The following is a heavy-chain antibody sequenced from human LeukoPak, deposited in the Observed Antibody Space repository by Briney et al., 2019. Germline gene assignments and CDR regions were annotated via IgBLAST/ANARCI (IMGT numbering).Heavy chain of an antibody. V-gene: IGHV4-34*01. CDR2: INHSGST. J-gene: IGHJ4*02. D-gene: IGHD2-2*01. CDR1: GGSFIGFH. CDR3: ARSYCSSTSCYGFDY. Sequence: KPSETLSLTCAVYGGSFIGFHWNWIRQPPGKGLEWIGEINHSGSTNYNPSLKSRVTISVDTSKNQFSLKLSSVTAADTAVYYCARSYCSSTSCYGFDYWGQGTLVTVSS.